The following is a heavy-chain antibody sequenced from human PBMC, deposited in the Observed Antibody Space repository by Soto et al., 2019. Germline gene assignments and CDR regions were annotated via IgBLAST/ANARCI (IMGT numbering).Heavy chain of an antibody. CDR3: ARGLSSYSEY. CDR1: GYSFTDYD. J-gene: IGHJ4*02. CDR2: MNPNTGNT. V-gene: IGHV1-8*02. Sequence: QVQVVQSGAVVKEPGASVKVSCKASGYSFTDYDINWVRQAAGQGLEWMGWMNPNTGNTAYAQKFEGRLTLTRDTSISAAYMDLRSLTSEDTAVYYCARGLSSYSEYWDQGTLV. D-gene: IGHD6-13*01.